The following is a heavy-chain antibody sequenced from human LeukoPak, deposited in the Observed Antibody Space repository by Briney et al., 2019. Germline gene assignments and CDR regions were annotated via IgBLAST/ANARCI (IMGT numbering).Heavy chain of an antibody. Sequence: SETLSLTCAVYGGTFSGYYWSWIRQPPGKGLEWIGEINHSGGSTNYNPSLKSRVTISVDTSKNQFSLKVSSVTAADTAVYYCVRPYGSGLFDPWGQGTLVTVSS. J-gene: IGHJ5*02. CDR2: INHSGGST. CDR3: VRPYGSGLFDP. V-gene: IGHV4-34*01. CDR1: GGTFSGYY. D-gene: IGHD3-10*01.